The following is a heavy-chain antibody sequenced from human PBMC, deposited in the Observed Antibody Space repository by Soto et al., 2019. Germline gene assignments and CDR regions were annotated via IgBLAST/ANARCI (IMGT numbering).Heavy chain of an antibody. CDR2: IYYSGST. Sequence: QVQLQESGPGLVKPSQTLSLTCTVSGGSISSGGYYWSWIRQHPWKGLEWIVYIYYSGSTYYNPSLKSRVTISVDTSKNPFSLKLSSVTAADTAVYYCARSGEVGSSRPHYYYYYMDVCGKGTKVTVSS. CDR3: ARSGEVGSSRPHYYYYYMDV. J-gene: IGHJ6*03. CDR1: GGSISSGGYY. V-gene: IGHV4-31*03. D-gene: IGHD6-6*01.